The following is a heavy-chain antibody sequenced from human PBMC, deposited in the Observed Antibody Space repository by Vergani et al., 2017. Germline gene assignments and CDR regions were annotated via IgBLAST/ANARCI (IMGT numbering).Heavy chain of an antibody. CDR3: ARGHDYGDYPDY. V-gene: IGHV3-9*01. D-gene: IGHD4-17*01. CDR1: GFTFDDYA. J-gene: IGHJ4*02. Sequence: EVQLVESGGGLVQPGRSLRLSCAASGFTFDDYAMHWVRQAPGKGLEWVSGISWNSGSIGYADSVKGRFTISRDNAKNSLYLQMNSLRAEDTALYYCARGHDYGDYPDYWGQGTLVTVSS. CDR2: ISWNSGSI.